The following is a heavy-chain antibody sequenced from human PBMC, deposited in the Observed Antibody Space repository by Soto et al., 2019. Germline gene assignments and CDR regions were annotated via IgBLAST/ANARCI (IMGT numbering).Heavy chain of an antibody. CDR1: GFTVSSKY. J-gene: IGHJ4*02. CDR3: ATERGPTYYFDY. CDR2: IYSDGST. D-gene: IGHD2-21*01. V-gene: IGHV3-53*01. Sequence: LRLSCSASGFTVSSKYMSWVRQAPGKGLEWVSVIYSDGSTYYADSVKGRFTISRDNSKNTLYLQMNSLRAEDTAVYYCATERGPTYYFDYWGQGTMXT.